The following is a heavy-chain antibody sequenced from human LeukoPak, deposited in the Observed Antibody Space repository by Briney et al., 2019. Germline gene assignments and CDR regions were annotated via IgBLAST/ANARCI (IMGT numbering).Heavy chain of an antibody. D-gene: IGHD6-19*01. Sequence: GGSLRLSCAASGFTFSSYDMHWVRQATGKGLEWVSAIDTAGDTYYPGSVKGRFTISRENAKNSLYLQMNSLRAGDTAVYYCARGGGYSSGWYPGDAFDIWGQGTMVTVSS. CDR3: ARGGGYSSGWYPGDAFDI. V-gene: IGHV3-13*04. CDR2: IDTAGDT. CDR1: GFTFSSYD. J-gene: IGHJ3*02.